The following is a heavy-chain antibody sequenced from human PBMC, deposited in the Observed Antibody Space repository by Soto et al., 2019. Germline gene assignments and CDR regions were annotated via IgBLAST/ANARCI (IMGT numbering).Heavy chain of an antibody. D-gene: IGHD1-1*01. CDR3: ARGNEGFRASRSSYYGMDV. V-gene: IGHV3-53*04. J-gene: IGHJ6*02. CDR1: GFTVSSNY. Sequence: EVQLVESGGGLVQPGGSLRLSCAASGFTVSSNYMSWVRQAPGKGLEWVSVIYSGGTTYYADSVKGRFTISRHNSKNTLXXQMNSLRAEDTAVYDCARGNEGFRASRSSYYGMDVLGQGPTVTVSS. CDR2: IYSGGTT.